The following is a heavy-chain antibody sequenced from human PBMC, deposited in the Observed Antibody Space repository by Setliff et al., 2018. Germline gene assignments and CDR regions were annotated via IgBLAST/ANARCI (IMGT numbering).Heavy chain of an antibody. J-gene: IGHJ3*01. CDR2: ISGSGDST. Sequence: GGSLRLSCAASGFTFTHYSMNWVRQTPGKGLEWVSTISGSGDSTCYADSVKGRFTVSRDLSMNTVFLQMDSLRAEDTAVYYCGRDDDSTSRYSILNFWGQGTMVTVSS. D-gene: IGHD3-22*01. CDR1: GFTFTHYS. CDR3: GRDDDSTSRYSILNF. V-gene: IGHV3-23*01.